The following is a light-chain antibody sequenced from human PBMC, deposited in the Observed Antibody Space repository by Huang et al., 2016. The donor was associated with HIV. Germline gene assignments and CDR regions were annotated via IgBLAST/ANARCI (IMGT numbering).Light chain of an antibody. CDR1: QSVSTY. J-gene: IGKJ4*01. CDR2: DAS. CDR3: QQRSNWPA. Sequence: EIVLTQSPATLSLSPGERATPSCRASQSVSTYLAWYQQKPVQHPRLLIYDASNRATGIPARFSGSGSGTDFTLTISSLEPEDFAVYYCQQRSNWPAFGGGTKVEIK. V-gene: IGKV3-11*01.